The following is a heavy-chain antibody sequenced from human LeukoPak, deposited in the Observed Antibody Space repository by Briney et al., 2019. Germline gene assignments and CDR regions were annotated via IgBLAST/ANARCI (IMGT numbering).Heavy chain of an antibody. J-gene: IGHJ4*02. V-gene: IGHV3-23*01. Sequence: GGSLRLSCAASGFTFSSYGMHWVRQAPGKGLEWVSAISGSGGSTYYADSVKGRFTISRDNSKNTLYLQMNSLRAEDTAVYYCARGGCYGSGRYYFDSWGQGTLVTVSS. CDR2: ISGSGGST. D-gene: IGHD3-16*01. CDR3: ARGGCYGSGRYYFDS. CDR1: GFTFSSYG.